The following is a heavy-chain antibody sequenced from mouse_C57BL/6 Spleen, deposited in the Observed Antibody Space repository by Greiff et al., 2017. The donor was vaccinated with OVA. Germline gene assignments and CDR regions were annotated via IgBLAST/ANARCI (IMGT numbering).Heavy chain of an antibody. CDR2: INPYNGGT. V-gene: IGHV1-19*01. Sequence: EVQLQQSGPVLVKPGASVKMSCKASGYTFTDYYMNWVKQSHGKSLEWIGVINPYNGGTSYNQKFKGKATLTVDKSSSTAYMELNSLTSEDSAVYYCAIEEPYGGYFDYWGQGTTLTVSS. CDR3: AIEEPYGGYFDY. D-gene: IGHD1-1*02. J-gene: IGHJ2*01. CDR1: GYTFTDYY.